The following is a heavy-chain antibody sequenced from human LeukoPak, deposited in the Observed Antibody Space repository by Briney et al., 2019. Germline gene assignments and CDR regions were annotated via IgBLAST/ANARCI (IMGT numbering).Heavy chain of an antibody. V-gene: IGHV3-7*01. CDR2: IKQDGSEK. Sequence: GGSLRLSCAASKFTFSSYWMSWVRQAPGKGLEWVANIKQDGSEKYYVDSVKGRFTISRDNAKNSLYLQMNSLRAEDTAVYYCARESPYSARGQPADYWGQGTLVTVSS. J-gene: IGHJ4*02. CDR3: ARESPYSARGQPADY. D-gene: IGHD6-6*01. CDR1: KFTFSSYW.